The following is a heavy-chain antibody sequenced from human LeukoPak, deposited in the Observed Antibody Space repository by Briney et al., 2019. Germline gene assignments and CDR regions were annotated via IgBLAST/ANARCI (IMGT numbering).Heavy chain of an antibody. CDR3: ARADRLHGGPYLIGP. Sequence: ASVKVSCKTSGYSFTDYYMHWVRQVPGQGLEWMGWISPNSGGTSSAQKFQGRVTMTRDTSITTVYMEVSWLTSDDTAIYYCARADRLHGGPYLIGPWGQGTLVTVSS. J-gene: IGHJ5*02. D-gene: IGHD2-21*01. V-gene: IGHV1-2*02. CDR2: ISPNSGGT. CDR1: GYSFTDYY.